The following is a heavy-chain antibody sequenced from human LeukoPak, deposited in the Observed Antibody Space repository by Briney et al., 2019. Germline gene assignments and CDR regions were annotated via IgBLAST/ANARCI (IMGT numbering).Heavy chain of an antibody. CDR3: AGGPAGTISYYYYYGMDV. CDR1: GGSISSYY. CDR2: IYYSGST. J-gene: IGHJ6*02. D-gene: IGHD6-19*01. V-gene: IGHV4-59*08. Sequence: SETLSLTCTVSGGSISSYYWSWIRQPPGKGLEWIGYIYYSGSTNYNPSLKSRVTISVDTSKNQFSLKLSSVTAADTAVYYCAGGPAGTISYYYYYGMDVWGQGTTVTVSS.